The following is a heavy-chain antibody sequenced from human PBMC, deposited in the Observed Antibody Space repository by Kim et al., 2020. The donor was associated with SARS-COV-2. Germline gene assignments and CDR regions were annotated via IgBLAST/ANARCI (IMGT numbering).Heavy chain of an antibody. J-gene: IGHJ6*02. V-gene: IGHV3-48*02. Sequence: GGSLRLSCTVSGFNFNSYSMNWVRQAPGKGLEWVSYISSSSSTVYYAGSVRGRFTISRDNAKNSLFLQMNSLRDDDTAVYYCARCPLSMTMVRGMITTTLFDCYNMGAWGQGTTVTVSS. CDR2: ISSSSSTV. CDR1: GFNFNSYS. CDR3: ARCPLSMTMVRGMITTTLFDCYNMGA. D-gene: IGHD3-10*01.